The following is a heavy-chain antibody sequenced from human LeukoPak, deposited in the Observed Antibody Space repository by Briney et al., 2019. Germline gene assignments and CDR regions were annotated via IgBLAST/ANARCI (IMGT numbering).Heavy chain of an antibody. Sequence: ASVKVSCKASGYTFTNYYTQWVRQAPGQGLEWVGIINPSDGSTSSAQKFQGRVTMTRDTSTSTVYMELSSLRSEDTAVYYCEVVPNYWGQGTLVTVSS. CDR3: EVVPNY. CDR2: INPSDGST. CDR1: GYTFTNYY. D-gene: IGHD3-22*01. J-gene: IGHJ4*02. V-gene: IGHV1-46*01.